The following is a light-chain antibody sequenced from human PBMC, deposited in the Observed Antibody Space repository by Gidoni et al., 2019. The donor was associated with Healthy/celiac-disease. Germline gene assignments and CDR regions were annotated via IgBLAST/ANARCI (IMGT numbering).Light chain of an antibody. CDR2: KAS. V-gene: IGKV1-5*03. J-gene: IGKJ2*01. CDR3: QQYNSYSST. Sequence: DIQMTPSPSTLSASVGDRVTITCRASQSISSCLAWYQQKPVKAPKLLIYKASSLESGVPSMFSGSGSGKEFTLTISSLHPDYFATYYCQQYNSYSSTFGQGTKLEIK. CDR1: QSISSC.